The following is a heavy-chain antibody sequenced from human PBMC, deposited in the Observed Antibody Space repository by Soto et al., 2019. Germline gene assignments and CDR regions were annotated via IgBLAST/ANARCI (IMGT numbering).Heavy chain of an antibody. J-gene: IGHJ6*02. CDR3: ASRGSHSSGIYYYGMDV. Sequence: SETLSLTCTVSGGSISSGGYYWSWIRQHPGKGLEWIGYIYYSGSTYYNPSLKSRVTISVDTSKNQFSLKLSSVTAADTAMYYCASRGSHSSGIYYYGMDVWGQGTTVTVSS. CDR1: GGSISSGGYY. CDR2: IYYSGST. D-gene: IGHD3-22*01. V-gene: IGHV4-31*03.